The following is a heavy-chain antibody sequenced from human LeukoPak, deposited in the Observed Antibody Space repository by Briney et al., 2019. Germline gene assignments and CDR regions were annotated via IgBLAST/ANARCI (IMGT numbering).Heavy chain of an antibody. Sequence: SETLSLTCTVSGGSISSYYWSWIRQPPGKGLEWIGYIYYSGSTNYNPSLKSRVTISVDTSKNQFSLKLSSVTAADTAVYYCARGRSNFDYWGQGTLVTVSS. J-gene: IGHJ4*02. CDR1: GGSISSYY. V-gene: IGHV4-59*01. D-gene: IGHD6-13*01. CDR3: ARGRSNFDY. CDR2: IYYSGST.